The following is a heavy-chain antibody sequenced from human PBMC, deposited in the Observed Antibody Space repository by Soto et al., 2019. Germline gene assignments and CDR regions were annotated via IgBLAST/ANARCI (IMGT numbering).Heavy chain of an antibody. V-gene: IGHV3-66*01. CDR2: IYSGGST. CDR1: GFTVSTKY. J-gene: IGHJ4*02. D-gene: IGHD3-16*01. Sequence: EVQLVESGGGLVRPGGSLRLSCAASGFTVSTKYLSWVGQAPGKGLEWVSVIYSGGSTFYADSVRGRFTISRDNSKNTVNLQMNSLRAEDTAVYYCARDPWAADYWGQGTLVTVSS. CDR3: ARDPWAADY.